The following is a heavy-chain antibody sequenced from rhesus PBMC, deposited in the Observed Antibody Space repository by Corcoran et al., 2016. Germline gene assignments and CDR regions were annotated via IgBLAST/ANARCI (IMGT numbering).Heavy chain of an antibody. Sequence: EVQLVESGGGLAQTGGSLRLSCQASGFPYSDYARGWVRQASGKGLEWVGYIRSKYNNYATEYAASVKGRFTISRDDSKNTLYLQMSSLKTEDTAVYYCTTDTVRFDYWGQGVLVTVSS. CDR2: IRSKYNNYAT. V-gene: IGHV3-186*02. CDR1: GFPYSDYA. CDR3: TTDTVRFDY. J-gene: IGHJ4*01. D-gene: IGHD4-23*01.